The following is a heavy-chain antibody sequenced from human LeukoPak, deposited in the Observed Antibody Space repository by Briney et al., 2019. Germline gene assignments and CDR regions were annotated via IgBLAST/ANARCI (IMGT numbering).Heavy chain of an antibody. CDR3: ARALVYARYYFDY. J-gene: IGHJ4*02. CDR2: INHSGST. D-gene: IGHD2-8*01. CDR1: GGSFSGYY. Sequence: SETLSLTCAVYGGSFSGYYWSWIRQPPGKGLEWIGEINHSGSTNYNPSLKGRVTISVDTSKNQFSLKLSSVTAADTAVYYCARALVYARYYFDYWGQGTLVTVSS. V-gene: IGHV4-34*01.